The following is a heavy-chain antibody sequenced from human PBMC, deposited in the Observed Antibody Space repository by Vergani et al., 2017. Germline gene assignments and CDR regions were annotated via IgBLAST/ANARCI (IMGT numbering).Heavy chain of an antibody. CDR1: GYSISSGYY. J-gene: IGHJ5*02. Sequence: QVQLQESGPGLVKPSETLSLTCTVSGYSISSGYYWGWIRQPPGKGLEWIGSIYHSGSTYYNPALKSRVTISVDTSKNRFSLKLSSVTAADTAVYYCASAVGLNWFDPWGQGTLVTVSS. D-gene: IGHD5-12*01. V-gene: IGHV4-38-2*02. CDR3: ASAVGLNWFDP. CDR2: IYHSGST.